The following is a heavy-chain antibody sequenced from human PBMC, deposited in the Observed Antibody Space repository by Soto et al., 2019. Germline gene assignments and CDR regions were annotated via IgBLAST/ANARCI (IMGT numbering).Heavy chain of an antibody. CDR2: IDKVGTDS. V-gene: IGHV3-74*01. D-gene: IGHD3-10*01. J-gene: IGHJ6*03. CDR3: ARGWFGPDV. CDR1: EFTFNGRS. Sequence: EVQLVESGGGLVQPGGSLRLSCAASEFTFNGRSVHWVRQAPGKGLVWVSGIDKVGTDSTYADSVKGRFTSSRDNAKNTVYLQMYSLRVEDTAVYYCARGWFGPDVWGKGTTVTVSS.